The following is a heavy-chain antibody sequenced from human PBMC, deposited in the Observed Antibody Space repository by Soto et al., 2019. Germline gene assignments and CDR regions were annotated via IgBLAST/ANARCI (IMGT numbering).Heavy chain of an antibody. CDR3: ARERTGDQCGWYFDY. D-gene: IGHD7-27*01. Sequence: QVQLVESGGGVVQPGRSLRLSCAASGFTFSSYGMHWVRQAPGKGLEWVAVIWYDGSNTYYADSVKGRFTISRDNAKNTLYLQMYSLRAEDTAVYYCARERTGDQCGWYFDYWGQGTLVTVSS. J-gene: IGHJ4*02. CDR1: GFTFSSYG. CDR2: IWYDGSNT. V-gene: IGHV3-33*01.